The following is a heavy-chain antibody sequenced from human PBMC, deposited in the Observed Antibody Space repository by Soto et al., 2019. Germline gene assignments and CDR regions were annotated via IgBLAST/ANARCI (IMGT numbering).Heavy chain of an antibody. D-gene: IGHD6-13*01. CDR1: GFTFSSYA. Sequence: GGSLRLSCAASGFTFSSYAMHWVRQAPGKGLEWVAVISYDGSNKYYADSVKGRFTISRDNSKNTLYLQMNSLRAEDTAVYYCARDIGEAAAGTGPYYYYGMDVWGQGTTVTVSS. V-gene: IGHV3-30-3*01. CDR3: ARDIGEAAAGTGPYYYYGMDV. CDR2: ISYDGSNK. J-gene: IGHJ6*02.